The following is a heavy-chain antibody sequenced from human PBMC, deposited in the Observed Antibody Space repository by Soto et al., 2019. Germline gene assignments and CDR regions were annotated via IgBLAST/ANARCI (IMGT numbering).Heavy chain of an antibody. J-gene: IGHJ5*02. CDR3: ARVGPSYYPSGGYYNVVRSNWFDP. D-gene: IGHD3-10*01. Sequence: SETLSLTCTVSGGSISSYYWSWIRQPPGKGLKWIGYIYYSGSTNYNPSNKSRVTISVDTSKNQFSLKLTSVTAADTAVYYCARVGPSYYPSGGYYNVVRSNWFDPWGQGALVTVS. CDR1: GGSISSYY. V-gene: IGHV4-59*12. CDR2: IYYSGST.